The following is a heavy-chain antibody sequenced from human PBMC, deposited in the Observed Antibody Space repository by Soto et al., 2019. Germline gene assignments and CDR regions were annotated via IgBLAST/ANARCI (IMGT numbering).Heavy chain of an antibody. CDR1: GFTFSSYW. CDR3: ARGEQWLVRWVY. Sequence: EVHLVESGGGLVQPGGSLRLSCAASGFTFSSYWMSWVRQAPGKGLEWVANIKYDGSEKYYVDSVKGRFTISRDNGNNSVYLQMNSMRDEDTAVYYCARGEQWLVRWVYWGQGTLVAVSS. V-gene: IGHV3-7*04. D-gene: IGHD6-19*01. J-gene: IGHJ4*02. CDR2: IKYDGSEK.